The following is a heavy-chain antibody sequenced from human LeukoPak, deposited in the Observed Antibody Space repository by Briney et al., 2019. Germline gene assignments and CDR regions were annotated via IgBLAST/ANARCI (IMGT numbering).Heavy chain of an antibody. CDR1: GFTFSSYG. V-gene: IGHV3-30*02. CDR2: IQYDGSNE. D-gene: IGHD3-10*01. Sequence: QAGGSLRLSCAASGFTFSSYGMHWVRQAPGNGLEWVAYIQYDGSNEQYADSVKGRFSISRDSSKNIYLQLNSLRAEDTAVYYCARDSSITLFRGVKDYWGQGTLVTVSS. CDR3: ARDSSITLFRGVKDY. J-gene: IGHJ4*02.